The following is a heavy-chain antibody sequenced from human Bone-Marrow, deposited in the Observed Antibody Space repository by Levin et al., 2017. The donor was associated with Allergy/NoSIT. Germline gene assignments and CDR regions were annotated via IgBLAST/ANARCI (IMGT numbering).Heavy chain of an antibody. CDR2: IYWDDDK. V-gene: IGHV2-5*02. D-gene: IGHD6-13*01. CDR3: AHRKLAGGCFDY. CDR1: GFSLSTSGVG. Sequence: ASGPTLVKPTQTLTLTCTFSGFSLSTSGVGVGWIRQPPGKALEWLALIYWDDDKRYSPSLKSRVTITKDTSKNQVVLTMTNMDPVDTARYYCAHRKLAGGCFDYWGQGTLVTVSS. J-gene: IGHJ4*02.